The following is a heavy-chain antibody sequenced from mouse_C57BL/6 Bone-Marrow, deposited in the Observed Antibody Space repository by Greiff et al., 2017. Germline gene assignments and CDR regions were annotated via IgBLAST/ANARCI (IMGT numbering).Heavy chain of an antibody. Sequence: EVQGVESGPELVKPGASVKISCKASGYSFTDYTMNWVKQSNGKSLEWIGIINPNYGNTNYNQTFKGKATFTVDQSTSTAYMQLNSLTSEDSAVYYCARWSATNSFDYWGQGTTLTVSS. D-gene: IGHD6-1*01. V-gene: IGHV1-39*01. CDR1: GYSFTDYT. CDR3: ARWSATNSFDY. CDR2: INPNYGNT. J-gene: IGHJ2*01.